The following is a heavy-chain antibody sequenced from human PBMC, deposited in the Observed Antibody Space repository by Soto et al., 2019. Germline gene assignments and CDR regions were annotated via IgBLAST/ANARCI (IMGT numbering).Heavy chain of an antibody. D-gene: IGHD3-10*01. CDR2: IWYDGSNK. CDR1: GFTFSSYG. CDR3: ARLLQGQGTDY. J-gene: IGHJ4*02. V-gene: IGHV3-33*01. Sequence: GGSLRLSCAASGFTFSSYGMHWVRQAPGKGLEWVAVIWYDGSNKYYADSVKGRFTISRDNSKNTLYLQMNSLRAEDTAVYYCARLLQGQGTDYWGQGTLVTVSS.